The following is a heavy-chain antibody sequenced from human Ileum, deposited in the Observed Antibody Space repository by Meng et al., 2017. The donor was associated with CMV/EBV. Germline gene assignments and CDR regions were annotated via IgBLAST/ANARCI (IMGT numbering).Heavy chain of an antibody. CDR3: AHRRGVGTTNWFDP. J-gene: IGHJ5*02. CDR1: GLSLSTTGGG. Sequence: SGLSLSTTGGGVGWIRQPPGKALEWLALIYWDDDKRYSPSLKSRITITKDISKSQVVLTMTNMDPVDTATYYCAHRRGVGTTNWFDPWGQGTLVTVSS. CDR2: IYWDDDK. D-gene: IGHD1-26*01. V-gene: IGHV2-5*02.